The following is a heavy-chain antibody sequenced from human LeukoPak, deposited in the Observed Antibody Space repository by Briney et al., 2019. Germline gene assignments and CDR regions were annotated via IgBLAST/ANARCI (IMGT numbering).Heavy chain of an antibody. CDR3: AREEEAEGALDY. V-gene: IGHV4-30-4*01. CDR1: GGSISSGDYY. Sequence: SETLSLTCTVSGGSISSGDYYWSWIRQPPGKGLEWIGYIYYSGSTYYNPSLRSRVTISVDTSKNQFSLKLSSVTAADTAVYYCAREEEAEGALDYWGQGTLVTVS. J-gene: IGHJ4*02. D-gene: IGHD1-26*01. CDR2: IYYSGST.